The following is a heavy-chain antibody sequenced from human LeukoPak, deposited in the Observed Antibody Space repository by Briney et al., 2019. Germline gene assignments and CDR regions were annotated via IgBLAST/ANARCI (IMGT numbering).Heavy chain of an antibody. J-gene: IGHJ4*02. Sequence: GGSLRLSCAASGFTVRSNYMSWVRQAPGKGPEWVSVIYSGGSTYYADSVKGRFTISRDNSKNTLYLQMNSLRAEDTAVYYCARQGELELRTFFDYWGQGTLVILSS. CDR1: GFTVRSNY. V-gene: IGHV3-66*02. CDR2: IYSGGST. CDR3: ARQGELELRTFFDY. D-gene: IGHD1-7*01.